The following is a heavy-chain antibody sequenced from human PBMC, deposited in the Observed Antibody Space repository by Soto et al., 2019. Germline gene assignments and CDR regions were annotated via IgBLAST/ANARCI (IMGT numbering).Heavy chain of an antibody. CDR1: GYTFTGYY. CDR2: INPNSGGT. J-gene: IGHJ5*02. V-gene: IGHV1-2*04. CDR3: ARWFWSGDYPAENWFDP. D-gene: IGHD3-3*01. Sequence: GASVKVSCKASGYTFTGYYMHWARQAPGQGLEWMGWINPNSGGTNYAQKFQGWVTMTRDTSISTAYMELSRLRSDDTAVYYCARWFWSGDYPAENWFDPWGQGTLVTVSS.